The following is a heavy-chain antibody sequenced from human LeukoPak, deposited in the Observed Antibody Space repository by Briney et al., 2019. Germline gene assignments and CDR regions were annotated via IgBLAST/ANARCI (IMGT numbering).Heavy chain of an antibody. V-gene: IGHV1-18*01. J-gene: IGHJ4*02. Sequence: GASVKVSCKASGGTFSSYAISWVRQAPGQGLEWMGWISAYNGNTNYAQKLQGRVTMTTDTSTSTAYMELRSLRSDDTAVYYCARDPGYGDYYPQFDYWGQGTLVTVSS. CDR3: ARDPGYGDYYPQFDY. CDR1: GGTFSSYA. D-gene: IGHD4-17*01. CDR2: ISAYNGNT.